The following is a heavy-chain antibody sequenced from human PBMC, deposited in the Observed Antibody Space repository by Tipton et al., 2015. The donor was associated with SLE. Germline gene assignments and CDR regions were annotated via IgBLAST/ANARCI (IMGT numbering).Heavy chain of an antibody. J-gene: IGHJ6*02. CDR2: INWNGGST. CDR3: ARFLEWLLSGGMDV. D-gene: IGHD3-3*01. CDR1: GFTFDDYG. Sequence: SLRLSCAASGFTFDDYGMSWVRQAPGKGLEWVSGINWNGGSTGYADSVKGRFTISRDNAKNSLYLQMNSLRAEDTALYYCARFLEWLLSGGMDVWGQGTTVTVSS. V-gene: IGHV3-20*04.